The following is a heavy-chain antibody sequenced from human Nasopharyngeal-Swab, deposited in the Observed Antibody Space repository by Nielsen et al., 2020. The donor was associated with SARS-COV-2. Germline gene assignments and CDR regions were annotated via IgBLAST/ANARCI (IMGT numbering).Heavy chain of an antibody. D-gene: IGHD2-2*01. V-gene: IGHV3-7*01. Sequence: GESLKISCAASGFTFSNSWMSWVRQAPGKGLEWVANIKQDGSEKYYVDSVKGRFTISRENAKNSLYLQMNSLRAEDTGVYYCAHYASAAYWGQGTLVTVSS. CDR3: AHYASAAY. CDR1: GFTFSNSW. J-gene: IGHJ4*02. CDR2: IKQDGSEK.